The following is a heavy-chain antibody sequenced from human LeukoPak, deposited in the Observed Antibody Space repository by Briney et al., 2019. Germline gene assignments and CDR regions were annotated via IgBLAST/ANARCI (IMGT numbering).Heavy chain of an antibody. Sequence: GGSLRLSCAVSGFTVSSNYMSWVRQAPGEGLEWVSSISHGDSYGDSYIYYADSVKGRFTISRDDAKNSLYLQMNSLRVEDTAVYYCATDPLGAAPRSHDYWGQGTLVTVSS. CDR3: ATDPLGAAPRSHDY. D-gene: IGHD3-16*01. CDR2: ISHGDSYGDSYI. J-gene: IGHJ4*01. V-gene: IGHV3-21*01. CDR1: GFTVSSNY.